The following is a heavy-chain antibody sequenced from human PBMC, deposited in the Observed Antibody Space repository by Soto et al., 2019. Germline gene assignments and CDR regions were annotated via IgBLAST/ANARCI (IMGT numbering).Heavy chain of an antibody. CDR2: IYPGDSDT. Sequence: GESLKISCQGSGYSFTSYWIGWVRQMPGKGLEWMGIIYPGDSDTRYSPSFQGQVTISADKSISTAYLQWSSLKASDTAMYYCARRNYDILTGLPINNWFDPWGQGTLVTVSS. V-gene: IGHV5-51*01. J-gene: IGHJ5*02. D-gene: IGHD3-9*01. CDR1: GYSFTSYW. CDR3: ARRNYDILTGLPINNWFDP.